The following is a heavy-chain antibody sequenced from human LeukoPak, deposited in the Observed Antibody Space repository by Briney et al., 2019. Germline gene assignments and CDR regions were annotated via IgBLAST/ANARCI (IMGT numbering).Heavy chain of an antibody. D-gene: IGHD3-22*01. CDR1: GGSFSGYY. V-gene: IGHV4-34*01. J-gene: IGHJ4*02. CDR3: ARSFGYYYDSSGYPTQTFDY. CDR2: INHSGST. Sequence: SETLSLTCAVYGGSFSGYYWSWIRQPPGKGLEWIGEINHSGSTNYNPSLKSRVTISVDTSKNQFSLKLSSVTAADTAVYYCARSFGYYYDSSGYPTQTFDYWGQGTLVTVSP.